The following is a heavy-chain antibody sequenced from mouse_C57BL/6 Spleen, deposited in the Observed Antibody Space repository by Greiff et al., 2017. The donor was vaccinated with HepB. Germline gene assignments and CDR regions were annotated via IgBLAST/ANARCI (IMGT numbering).Heavy chain of an antibody. J-gene: IGHJ4*01. V-gene: IGHV7-3*01. CDR3: ARVLLRLYAIDY. CDR1: GFTFTDYY. CDR2: IRHKANGNTT. D-gene: IGHD1-1*01. Sequence: EVMLVESGGGLVQPGGSLSLSCAASGFTFTDYYMSWVRQPPGKALEWLGFIRHKANGNTTEYSASVTGRFTISRDNSQSILYLQMNALRAEDGATYYGARVLLRLYAIDYWGQGTSVTVSS.